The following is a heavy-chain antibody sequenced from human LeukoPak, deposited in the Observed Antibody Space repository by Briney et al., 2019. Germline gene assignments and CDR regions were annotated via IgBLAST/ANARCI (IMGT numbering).Heavy chain of an antibody. V-gene: IGHV1-3*01. CDR3: AREYEDIVVVPAGGYYGMDV. D-gene: IGHD2-2*01. J-gene: IGHJ6*04. CDR1: GYTFTSYA. CDR2: INAGNGNT. Sequence: GASVKVSCKASGYTFTSYAMHWVRQAPGQRLEWMGWINAGNGNTKYSQKFQGRVTITRDTSASTAYMELGSLRSEDTAVYYCAREYEDIVVVPAGGYYGMDVWGKGTTVTVSS.